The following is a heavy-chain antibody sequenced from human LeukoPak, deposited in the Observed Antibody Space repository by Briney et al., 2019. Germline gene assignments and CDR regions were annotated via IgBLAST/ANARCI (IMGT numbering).Heavy chain of an antibody. Sequence: SETLSLTCAVYGVSFSGYYWSWVRQPPGQGLEWFGEINHSGSTNDHPSLKSRVTISVDTSKNQFSLKLSSVTAADTAVYYCARGLRTLIAARPSAFDIWGQGTMVTVSS. CDR3: ARGLRTLIAARPSAFDI. D-gene: IGHD6-6*01. CDR1: GVSFSGYY. J-gene: IGHJ3*02. V-gene: IGHV4-34*01. CDR2: INHSGST.